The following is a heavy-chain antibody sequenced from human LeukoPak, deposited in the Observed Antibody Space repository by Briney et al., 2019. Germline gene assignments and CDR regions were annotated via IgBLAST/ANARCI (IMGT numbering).Heavy chain of an antibody. CDR2: IKRDGSEK. D-gene: IGHD3-10*01. CDR3: ARARDYGSGRANAFDI. Sequence: PGGSLRLSCAASGFTFSSYWMSWVRQAPGKGLEWVANIKRDGSEKYYVDSVKGRLTISRENAENSLYLQMNSLRAEDTAVYYCARARDYGSGRANAFDIWGQGTMVTVCS. CDR1: GFTFSSYW. J-gene: IGHJ3*02. V-gene: IGHV3-7*05.